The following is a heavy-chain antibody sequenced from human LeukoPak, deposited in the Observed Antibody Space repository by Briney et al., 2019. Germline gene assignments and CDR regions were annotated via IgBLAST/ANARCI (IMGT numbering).Heavy chain of an antibody. CDR2: IIGSSSTI. Sequence: GGSLRLSCEASGFSFSLYAMNWVRQAPGEGLEWVSHIIGSSSTIYYADSVKGRFTISRDNAKNSLYLQMNSLRAEDSAVYYCARDGGGYTYGNYYMAVWGKGTTVTVS. J-gene: IGHJ6*03. V-gene: IGHV3-48*01. D-gene: IGHD5-18*01. CDR3: ARDGGGYTYGNYYMAV. CDR1: GFSFSLYA.